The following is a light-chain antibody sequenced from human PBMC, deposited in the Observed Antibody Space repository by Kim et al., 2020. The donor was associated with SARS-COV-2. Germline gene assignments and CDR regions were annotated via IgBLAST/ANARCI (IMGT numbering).Light chain of an antibody. CDR1: QSVDSRY. CDR3: QHYGGSPPYS. J-gene: IGKJ2*01. Sequence: EIVLTQSPGTLSLSPGERATLSCRATQSVDSRYLAWYRHKPGQAPRLLIHAVSTRATGIPDRFSGSGSGTHFTLTISRLEPDDSAVYYCQHYGGSPPYSFGQGTKLEI. CDR2: AVS. V-gene: IGKV3-20*01.